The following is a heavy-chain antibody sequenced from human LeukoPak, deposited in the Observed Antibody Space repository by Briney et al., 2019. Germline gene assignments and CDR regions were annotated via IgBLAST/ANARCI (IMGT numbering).Heavy chain of an antibody. V-gene: IGHV3-64*01. D-gene: IGHD2-21*02. Sequence: GGSQRLSCAASGFTFSSYAMHWVRQAPGKGLEYVSAISSNGGSTYYANSVKGRFTISRDNSKNTLFLQMGSLRAEDMAVYYCARVSGDYASLDYWGQGTLVTVSS. J-gene: IGHJ4*02. CDR2: ISSNGGST. CDR3: ARVSGDYASLDY. CDR1: GFTFSSYA.